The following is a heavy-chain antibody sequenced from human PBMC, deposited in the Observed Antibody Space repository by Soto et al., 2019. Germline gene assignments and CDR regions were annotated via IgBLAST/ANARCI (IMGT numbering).Heavy chain of an antibody. J-gene: IGHJ3*02. CDR1: GYKFTSYW. CDR3: ARRGIGGNDAFDI. Sequence: GESLKISCKGSGYKFTSYWIAWVRQMPGKGLECMGIVYPGDSDTRYSPSFQGQVTISADKSISTAYLQWSSLRASDTAIYYCARRGIGGNDAFDIRGQGTMVTLSS. CDR2: VYPGDSDT. V-gene: IGHV5-51*01. D-gene: IGHD1-1*01.